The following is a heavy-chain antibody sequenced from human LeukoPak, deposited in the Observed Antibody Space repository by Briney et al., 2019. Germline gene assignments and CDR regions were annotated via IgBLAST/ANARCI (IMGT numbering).Heavy chain of an antibody. CDR1: GGSISSYY. J-gene: IGHJ4*02. V-gene: IGHV4-59*01. CDR2: IYYSGSI. D-gene: IGHD3-10*01. Sequence: PSETLSLTCTVSGGSISSYYWSWIRQPPGKGLEWIGYIYYSGSINYNPSLKSRVTISVDASKNQFSLKLSSVTAADTAVYYCARGNRITMVRGARTYYFDYWGQGTLVTVSS. CDR3: ARGNRITMVRGARTYYFDY.